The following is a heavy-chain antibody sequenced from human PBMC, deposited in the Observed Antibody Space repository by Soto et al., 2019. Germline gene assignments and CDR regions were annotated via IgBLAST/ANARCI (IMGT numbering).Heavy chain of an antibody. CDR1: GFTFSSYA. V-gene: IGHV3-23*01. Sequence: GSLRLSCAASGFTFSSYAMSWVRQAPGKGLEWVSAISGSGGSTYYADSVKGRFTISRDNSKNTLYLQMNSLRAEDTAVYYCTTGGDASKTGYWGQGTLVTVSS. CDR2: ISGSGGST. J-gene: IGHJ4*02. D-gene: IGHD1-1*01. CDR3: TTGGDASKTGY.